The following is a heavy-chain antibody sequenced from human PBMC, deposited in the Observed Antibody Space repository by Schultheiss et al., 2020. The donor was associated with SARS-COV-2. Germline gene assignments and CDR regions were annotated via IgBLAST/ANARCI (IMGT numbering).Heavy chain of an antibody. CDR1: GGSFSGYY. V-gene: IGHV4-34*01. D-gene: IGHD3-22*01. CDR3: ARRGIVVAMLDP. CDR2: IHHRGRT. Sequence: SQTLSLTCAVYGGSFSGYYWSWIRQPPGKGLEWIGEIHHRGRTNHNPALKSRVTISAAKSKNQFSLKLSSVTAADTAVYYCARRGIVVAMLDPWGQGTLVTVSS. J-gene: IGHJ5*02.